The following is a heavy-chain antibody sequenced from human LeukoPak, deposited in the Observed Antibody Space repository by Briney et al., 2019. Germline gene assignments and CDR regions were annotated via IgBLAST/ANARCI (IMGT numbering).Heavy chain of an antibody. D-gene: IGHD3-22*01. Sequence: SETLSLTCTVSGGSISSGGYFWSWVRQHPGKGLEWIGYIYYSGSTYYNPSLKGRVTISVDTSKNQCSLRLSSVTAADTAIYYCASVSYDTSLQHWGQGTLVTVSS. V-gene: IGHV4-31*03. CDR2: IYYSGST. CDR1: GGSISSGGYF. J-gene: IGHJ1*01. CDR3: ASVSYDTSLQH.